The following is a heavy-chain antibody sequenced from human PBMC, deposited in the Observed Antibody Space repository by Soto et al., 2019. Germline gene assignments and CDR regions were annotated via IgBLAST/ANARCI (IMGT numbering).Heavy chain of an antibody. CDR1: GDSIGRFY. J-gene: IGHJ6*02. CDR3: ARDLSGTGLDI. Sequence: SETLSLTCNVSGDSIGRFYWSWIRQSAEKELEWIGRVYSTGGTAYNPALKGRVTISLDRSNNHVSLGMNSVTAADTAVYFCARDLSGTGLDIWGRGTRVTVSS. D-gene: IGHD1-26*01. CDR2: VYSTGGT. V-gene: IGHV4-4*07.